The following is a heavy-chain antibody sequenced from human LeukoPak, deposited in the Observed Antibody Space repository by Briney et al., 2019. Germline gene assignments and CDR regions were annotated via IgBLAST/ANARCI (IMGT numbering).Heavy chain of an antibody. CDR3: ARGSTMVRGSRGVLFDP. V-gene: IGHV4-59*01. Sequence: SETLSLTCTVSGGSISSYYWSWIRQPPGKGLEWIGYIYYSGSTNYNPSLKSRVTISVDTSKNQFSLKLSSVTAADTAVYYCARGSTMVRGSRGVLFDPWGQGTLVTVSS. D-gene: IGHD3-10*01. J-gene: IGHJ5*02. CDR2: IYYSGST. CDR1: GGSISSYY.